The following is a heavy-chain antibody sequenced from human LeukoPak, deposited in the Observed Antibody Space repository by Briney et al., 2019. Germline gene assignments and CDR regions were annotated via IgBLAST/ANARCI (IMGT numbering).Heavy chain of an antibody. CDR1: GYTFTIYD. J-gene: IGHJ4*02. D-gene: IGHD1-26*01. CDR2: MNPNSGNT. Sequence: GASVTVSFTASGYTFTIYDINWVRQATGQGLEWMGWMNPNSGNTGYTQKFQGRVTMTRNTSISTAYMEPSSLRSEDTAVYYCARGLQVGATSDYWGQGTLVTVSS. V-gene: IGHV1-8*01. CDR3: ARGLQVGATSDY.